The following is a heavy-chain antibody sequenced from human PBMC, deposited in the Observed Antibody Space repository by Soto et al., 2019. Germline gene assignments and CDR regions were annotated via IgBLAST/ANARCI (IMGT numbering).Heavy chain of an antibody. Sequence: PWKSLNVSCNDPGYRFTSYWIGSVRQMPGKGLEWMGIIYPGDSDTRYSPSFQGQVIISADKSISTAYLQWSSLKASDTAMYYCAGESSWSTYYGDYGVDVWGQGTTVTVSS. D-gene: IGHD6-13*01. V-gene: IGHV5-51*01. J-gene: IGHJ6*02. CDR1: GYRFTSYW. CDR2: IYPGDSDT. CDR3: AGESSWSTYYGDYGVDV.